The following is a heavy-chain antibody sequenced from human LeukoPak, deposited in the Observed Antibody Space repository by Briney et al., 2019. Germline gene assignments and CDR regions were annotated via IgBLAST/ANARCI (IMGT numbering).Heavy chain of an antibody. Sequence: ASVKVSCEASGYSFNVYYIHWVRHPPGQGLEWMGWIKPKSDDTNYGQNDQGKVSMTRDTSISTDYMGLSGLRSDDTAVYYCARVDEGVHFSYYGMDAWGQGTTVTVSS. CDR3: ARVDEGVHFSYYGMDA. CDR1: GYSFNVYY. J-gene: IGHJ6*02. D-gene: IGHD1-1*01. CDR2: IKPKSDDT. V-gene: IGHV1-2*02.